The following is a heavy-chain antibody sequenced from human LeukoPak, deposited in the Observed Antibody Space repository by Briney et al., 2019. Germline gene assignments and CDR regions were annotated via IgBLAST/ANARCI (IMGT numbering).Heavy chain of an antibody. CDR3: ARDPTTVTKGLDI. CDR2: ISYIGST. Sequence: SETLSLTCTVSGGSISSHYWSWIRQPPGKGLEWIGYISYIGSTNYTPSLKSRVTISVDTSEIQFSLKLTSVTAADAAVYFCARDPTTVTKGLDIWGQGTMVTVSS. CDR1: GGSISSHY. V-gene: IGHV4-59*11. D-gene: IGHD4-17*01. J-gene: IGHJ3*02.